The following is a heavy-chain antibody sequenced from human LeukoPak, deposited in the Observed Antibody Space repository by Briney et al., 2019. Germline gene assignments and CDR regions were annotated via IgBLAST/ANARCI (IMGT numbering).Heavy chain of an antibody. CDR1: GYSISSGYY. CDR2: IYHSGST. D-gene: IGHD2-15*01. J-gene: IGHJ4*02. CDR3: ARRGVVAYFDY. Sequence: SETLSLTCAVSGYSISSGYYWGWIRQPPGKGLEWIRSIYHSGSTYYNPSLKSRVTISVDTSKNQFSLKLSSVTAADTAVYYCARRGVVAYFDYWGQGTLVTVSS. V-gene: IGHV4-38-2*01.